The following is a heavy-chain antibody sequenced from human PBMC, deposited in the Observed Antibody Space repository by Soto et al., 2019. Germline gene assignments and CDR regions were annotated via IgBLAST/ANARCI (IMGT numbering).Heavy chain of an antibody. V-gene: IGHV1-18*01. CDR3: ARDTNTAMVPIDY. J-gene: IGHJ4*02. CDR2: ISAYNGNT. D-gene: IGHD5-18*01. CDR1: AYTFTSYG. Sequence: SVEVSCKASAYTFTSYGISWVRQAPGQGLEWMGWISAYNGNTNHAQELQGRVTMTTDTSTSTAYMELRSLRSDDTAVYYCARDTNTAMVPIDYWGQGTLVTGSS.